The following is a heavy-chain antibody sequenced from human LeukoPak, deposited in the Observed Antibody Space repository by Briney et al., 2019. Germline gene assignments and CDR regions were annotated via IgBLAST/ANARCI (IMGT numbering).Heavy chain of an antibody. D-gene: IGHD1-26*01. J-gene: IGHJ5*02. CDR3: TRDSGTYNWFGP. CDR1: GFTFSGSA. V-gene: IGHV3-73*01. CDR2: IDKKDKGYATAT. Sequence: PGGSLKLSCAASGFTFSGSAIHWVRQSSGKGLEWVGQIDKKDKGYATATAYAASVKGRFTISRDDSINTAYLQMKSLKTEDTALYYCTRDSGTYNWFGPWGQGTLVTVSS.